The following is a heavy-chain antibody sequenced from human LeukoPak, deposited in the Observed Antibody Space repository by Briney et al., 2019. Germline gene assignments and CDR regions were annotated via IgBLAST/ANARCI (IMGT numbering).Heavy chain of an antibody. CDR1: GYTFTSYD. J-gene: IGHJ6*03. CDR2: MNPNSGNT. CDR3: ARALRGIAAAASRFYYYYMDV. V-gene: IGHV1-8*01. D-gene: IGHD6-13*01. Sequence: VASVKVSCKASGYTFTSYDINWVRQATGQGLEWMGWMNPNSGNTGYAQKFQGRVTMTRNTSISTAYMELSSLRSEDTAVYYCARALRGIAAAASRFYYYYMDVWGKGTTVTVSS.